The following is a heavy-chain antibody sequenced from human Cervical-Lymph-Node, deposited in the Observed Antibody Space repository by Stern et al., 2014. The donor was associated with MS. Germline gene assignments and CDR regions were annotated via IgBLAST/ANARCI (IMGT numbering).Heavy chain of an antibody. CDR3: ARERQQYCNSEGCSYWYFDL. CDR1: GGSVSSTNW. V-gene: IGHV4-4*02. J-gene: IGHJ2*01. CDR2: IYHSGAS. D-gene: IGHD2/OR15-2a*01. Sequence: QVQLQESGTGLVKPSGTLSLTCAVSGGSVSSTNWWSWVRQSPGKGLEWIGKIYHSGASNYRPSLRSRVSISLDTSKTHLSLHLTSVTAADTAVYYCARERQQYCNSEGCSYWYFDLWGRGTLVTVSS.